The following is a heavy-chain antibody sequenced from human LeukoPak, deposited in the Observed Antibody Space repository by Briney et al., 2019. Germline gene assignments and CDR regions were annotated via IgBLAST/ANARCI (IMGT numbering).Heavy chain of an antibody. CDR3: ARGYSIAAAGIPFDY. D-gene: IGHD6-13*01. CDR1: GGSISSYY. Sequence: SETLSLTCTVSGGSISSYYWSWIRQPPGKGLEWIGYIYYSGSTNYNPSLKSRVTISVDTSKNQFSLKLSSVTATDTAVYYCARGYSIAAAGIPFDYWGQGTLVTVSS. CDR2: IYYSGST. J-gene: IGHJ4*02. V-gene: IGHV4-59*01.